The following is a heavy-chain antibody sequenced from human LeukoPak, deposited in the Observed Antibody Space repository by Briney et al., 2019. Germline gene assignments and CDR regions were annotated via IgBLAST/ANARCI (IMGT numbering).Heavy chain of an antibody. CDR2: IWSDGSNK. CDR3: AREVNGAYYFDY. Sequence: GGSRRLSCAASGFTFSSCAMDWVRQAPGKGLEWVAVIWSDGSNKYYADSVEGRFTISRDNSKNTLHLQMDSLRAEDTAVYYCAREVNGAYYFDYWGQGTLVTVS. CDR1: GFTFSSCA. D-gene: IGHD2-8*01. V-gene: IGHV3-33*01. J-gene: IGHJ4*02.